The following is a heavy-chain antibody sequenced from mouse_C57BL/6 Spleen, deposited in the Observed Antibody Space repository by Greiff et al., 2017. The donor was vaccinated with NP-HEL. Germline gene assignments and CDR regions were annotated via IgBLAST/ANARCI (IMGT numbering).Heavy chain of an antibody. CDR1: GFTFSDYG. CDR3: ARRNMVTTVMDY. D-gene: IGHD2-2*01. Sequence: EVMLVESGGGLVKPGGSLKLSCAASGFTFSDYGMHWVRQAPEKGLEWVAYISSGSSTIYYADTVKGRFTIARDNAKNTLFLQMTSLRSEDTAMYYCARRNMVTTVMDYWGQGTSVTVSS. J-gene: IGHJ4*01. CDR2: ISSGSSTI. V-gene: IGHV5-17*01.